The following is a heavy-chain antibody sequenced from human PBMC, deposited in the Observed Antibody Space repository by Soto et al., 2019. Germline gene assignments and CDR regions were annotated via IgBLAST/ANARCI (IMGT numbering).Heavy chain of an antibody. CDR2: INPNSGGT. Sequence: GASVKVSCKASGYTFTGYYMHWVRQAPGQGLEWMGWINPNSGGTNYAQKFQGWVTMTRDTSISTAYMELSRLRSDDTAVYYCARWAGQVRDYGGPFDYWGQGTLVTVSS. D-gene: IGHD4-17*01. CDR1: GYTFTGYY. V-gene: IGHV1-2*04. CDR3: ARWAGQVRDYGGPFDY. J-gene: IGHJ4*02.